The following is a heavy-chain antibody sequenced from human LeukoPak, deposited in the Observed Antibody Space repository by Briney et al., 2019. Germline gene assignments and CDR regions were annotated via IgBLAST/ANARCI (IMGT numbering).Heavy chain of an antibody. V-gene: IGHV3-7*01. D-gene: IGHD1-26*01. Sequence: SGGSLRLSCAASGFTFSSYWMSWVRQAPGKGLEWVANIKQDGSEKYYVDSVKGRFTISRDNAKNSLFLQMNSLRAEDTAVYYCARDPVGATITIDYWGQGTLVTVSS. CDR1: GFTFSSYW. CDR2: IKQDGSEK. CDR3: ARDPVGATITIDY. J-gene: IGHJ4*02.